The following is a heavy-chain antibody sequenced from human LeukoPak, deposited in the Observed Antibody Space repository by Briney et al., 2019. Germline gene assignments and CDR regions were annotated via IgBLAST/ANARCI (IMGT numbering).Heavy chain of an antibody. CDR2: IKHDGSEK. CDR3: ASGLGGVDY. CDR1: GFIFSYYW. V-gene: IGHV3-7*01. Sequence: GSLRLSCAASGFIFSYYWMSWVRQAPGKGLEWVANIKHDGSEKYYVDSVKGRFTISRDNAKNSLYLQMNSLRAEDTAVYFCASGLGGVDYWGQGTLVTVSS. J-gene: IGHJ4*02. D-gene: IGHD3-16*01.